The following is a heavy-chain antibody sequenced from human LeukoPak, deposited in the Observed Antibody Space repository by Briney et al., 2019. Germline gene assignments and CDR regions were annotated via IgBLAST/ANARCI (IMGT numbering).Heavy chain of an antibody. Sequence: GGSLRLSCAASGFTFIAHYMSWIRQVPGKGLEWVSYISSSGSTIYYADSVKGRFTISRDNAKSSLYLQMNSLRAEDTAVYYCARSGYCSSTSCYGSVDNWGQGTLVTVSS. J-gene: IGHJ4*02. CDR1: GFTFIAHY. CDR3: ARSGYCSSTSCYGSVDN. CDR2: ISSSGSTI. V-gene: IGHV3-11*01. D-gene: IGHD2-2*01.